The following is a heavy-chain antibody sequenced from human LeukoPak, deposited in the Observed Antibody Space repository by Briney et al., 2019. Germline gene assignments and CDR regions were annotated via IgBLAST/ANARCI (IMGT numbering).Heavy chain of an antibody. D-gene: IGHD2-21*01. V-gene: IGHV1-69*11. CDR1: GGVSTTYA. CDR2: IIPFLGTT. Sequence: SVKVSCKASGGVSTTYAISWVRQAPGQGLEWMGSIIPFLGTTNYAQKFQGRVTITADEPTRTAYMELTYVRSDDTAVYYCTIIPNVILFTHYFEYWGQGTLVTVSS. CDR3: TIIPNVILFTHYFEY. J-gene: IGHJ4*02.